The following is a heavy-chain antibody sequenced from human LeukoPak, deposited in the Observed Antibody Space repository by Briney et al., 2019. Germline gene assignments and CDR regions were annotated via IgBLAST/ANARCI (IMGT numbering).Heavy chain of an antibody. V-gene: IGHV3-23*01. CDR2: IVGSGGST. J-gene: IGHJ4*02. CDR1: GFTFSNYA. CDR3: ARDQGYCSGGSCYSSFYFDY. Sequence: PGGSLRLSCAASGFTFSNYAMSWVRQAPGKGLEWVSAIVGSGGSTYYADSVKGRFTISRDNSKNTLYLQMNSLRAEDTAVYYCARDQGYCSGGSCYSSFYFDYWGQGTLVTVSS. D-gene: IGHD2-15*01.